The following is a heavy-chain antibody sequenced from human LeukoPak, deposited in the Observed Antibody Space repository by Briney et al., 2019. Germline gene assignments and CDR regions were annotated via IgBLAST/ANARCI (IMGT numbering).Heavy chain of an antibody. V-gene: IGHV3-23*01. CDR2: ISGSGGST. CDR1: GFTVSSNY. D-gene: IGHD6-19*01. J-gene: IGHJ4*02. Sequence: GGSLRLSCAASGFTVSSNYMSWVRQAPGKGLEWVSAISGSGGSTYYADSVKGRFTISRDNSKNTLYLQMNSLRAEGTAVYYCAKDGYSSGWAPFDYWGQGTLVTVSS. CDR3: AKDGYSSGWAPFDY.